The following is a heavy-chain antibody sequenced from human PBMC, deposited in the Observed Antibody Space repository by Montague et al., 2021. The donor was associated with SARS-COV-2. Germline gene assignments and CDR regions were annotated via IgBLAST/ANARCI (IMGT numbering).Heavy chain of an antibody. D-gene: IGHD6-19*01. V-gene: IGHV4-59*01. CDR3: ARGSGWMGNGFDI. Sequence: SETLSLTCTVSGGSISSYYWSWIRQPPGKGLEWIGNIYYSGSTNYTPSLKRRVTISVDTSKNQFSLKLSSVTAADTAVYYCARGSGWMGNGFDIWGQGTMVTVSS. J-gene: IGHJ3*02. CDR2: IYYSGST. CDR1: GGSISSYY.